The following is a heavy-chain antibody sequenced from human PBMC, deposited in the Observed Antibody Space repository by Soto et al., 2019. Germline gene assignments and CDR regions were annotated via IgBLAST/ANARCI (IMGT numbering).Heavy chain of an antibody. D-gene: IGHD2-8*01. Sequence: PSETLSLTCAVYGGSFIGYYWSWILQPPWKGLEWIGEINHSGSTNYNPSLKSRVTISVDTSKNQFSLKLSSVTAADTAVYYCARGLGYCTNGVCYTAEPTSDSSSWYYFDYWGQGTLVTVSS. CDR3: ARGLGYCTNGVCYTAEPTSDSSSWYYFDY. CDR2: INHSGST. J-gene: IGHJ4*02. V-gene: IGHV4-34*01. CDR1: GGSFIGYY.